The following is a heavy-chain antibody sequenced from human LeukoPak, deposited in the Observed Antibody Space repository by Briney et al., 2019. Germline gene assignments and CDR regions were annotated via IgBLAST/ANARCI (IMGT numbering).Heavy chain of an antibody. CDR2: ISGSGGST. J-gene: IGHJ5*02. Sequence: GGSLRLSCAASGFTFSSYAMSWVRQAPGKGLEWVSAISGSGGSTYYADAVKGRFTISRDNSKNTLYLQMNSLRAEDTAVYYCAKDHSSGWPENWFDPWGQGTLVTVSS. CDR1: GFTFSSYA. CDR3: AKDHSSGWPENWFDP. V-gene: IGHV3-23*01. D-gene: IGHD6-19*01.